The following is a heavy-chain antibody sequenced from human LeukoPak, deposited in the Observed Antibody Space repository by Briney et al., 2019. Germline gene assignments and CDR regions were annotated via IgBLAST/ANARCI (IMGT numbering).Heavy chain of an antibody. CDR3: ANGDSYGPTDPDY. J-gene: IGHJ4*02. V-gene: IGHV3-7*03. CDR2: IKNDGSET. CDR1: GFNFRDHW. Sequence: GGSLRLSCVVSGFNFRDHWMDWVRQAPGKGLQWVGHIKNDGSETYYLDSLKGRFSISRDNSKNTLYLQMNSLRAEDTAVYYCANGDSYGPTDPDYWGQGTLVTVSS. D-gene: IGHD5-18*01.